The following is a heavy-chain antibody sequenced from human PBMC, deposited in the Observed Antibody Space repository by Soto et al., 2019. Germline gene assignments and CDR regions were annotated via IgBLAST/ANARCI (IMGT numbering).Heavy chain of an antibody. CDR3: ARGGIVVVPAAIRSYWFDP. D-gene: IGHD2-2*01. J-gene: IGHJ5*02. CDR2: INPNSGGT. V-gene: IGHV1-2*04. Sequence: VKVSCKASGYTFTGYYMHWVRQAPGQGLEWMGWINPNSGGTNYAQKFQGWVTMTRDTSISTAYMELSRLRSDDTAVYYCARGGIVVVPAAIRSYWFDPWGQGTLVTVSS. CDR1: GYTFTGYY.